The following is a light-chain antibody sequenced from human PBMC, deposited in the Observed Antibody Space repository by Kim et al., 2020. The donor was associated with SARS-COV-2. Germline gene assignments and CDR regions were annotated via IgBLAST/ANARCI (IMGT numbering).Light chain of an antibody. CDR2: GKN. J-gene: IGLJ2*01. CDR1: SLRSYY. V-gene: IGLV3-19*01. CDR3: NSRDSNDYVV. Sequence: VALGQTVRITCQGDSLRSYYATWYQQKPGQAPIPVIYGKNIRPSGIPDRFSGSSSGNTASLTITGTQAGDEADYYCNSRDSNDYVVFGGGTQLTVL.